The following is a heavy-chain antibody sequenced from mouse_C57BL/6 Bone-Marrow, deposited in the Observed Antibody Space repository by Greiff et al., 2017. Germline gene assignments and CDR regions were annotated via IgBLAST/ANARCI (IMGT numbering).Heavy chain of an antibody. CDR1: GFTFTDYY. V-gene: IGHV7-3*01. CDR3: ARYDDYLFAY. Sequence: EVKLMESGGGLVQPGGSLSLSCAASGFTFTDYYMSWVRQPPGKALEWLGFIRNKANGYTTEYSASVKGRFTISRDNSQSILYLQMNALRAEDSATYYCARYDDYLFAYWGQGTLVTVSA. J-gene: IGHJ3*01. D-gene: IGHD2-4*01. CDR2: IRNKANGYTT.